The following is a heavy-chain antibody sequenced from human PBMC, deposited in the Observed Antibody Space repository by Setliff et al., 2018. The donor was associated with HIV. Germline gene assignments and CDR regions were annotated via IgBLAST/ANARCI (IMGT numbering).Heavy chain of an antibody. CDR3: AKGVGISSFQH. Sequence: LRLSCAASGFTFNNNDMTWVRQVPGKGLEWVSSISYSGDNRYYADSVKGRFTISRDNSKNTLYLEMNSLRVEDTAVYYCAKGVGISSFQHWGQGTLVTVS. D-gene: IGHD6-13*01. CDR1: GFTFNNND. V-gene: IGHV3-23*01. CDR2: ISYSGDNR. J-gene: IGHJ1*01.